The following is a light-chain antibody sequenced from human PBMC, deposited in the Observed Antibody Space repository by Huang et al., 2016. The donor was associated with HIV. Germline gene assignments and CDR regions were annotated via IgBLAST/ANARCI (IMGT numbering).Light chain of an antibody. Sequence: EIMMTQSPATLSVSPGGGATLSCGASQNVRNNLAWYQQKTGQAPRLLIYETSTRASGIPARFSGSGSATDFTLTISGLQSEDFAIYYCQQYDKWPPGLTFGGGTKVEI. CDR2: ETS. CDR1: QNVRNN. CDR3: QQYDKWPPGLT. V-gene: IGKV3-15*01. J-gene: IGKJ4*01.